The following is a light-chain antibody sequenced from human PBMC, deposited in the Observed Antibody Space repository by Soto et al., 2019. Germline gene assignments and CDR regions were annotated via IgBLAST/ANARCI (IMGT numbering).Light chain of an antibody. V-gene: IGKV3-20*01. CDR1: QSVTNS. J-gene: IGKJ1*01. Sequence: EIVLTQSPATVALSPGERGTLYCRASQSVTNSLAWYQQKPGQAPRLLVYGASSRATGIPDKFSGSGSGTDFTLTIGRLEPEDFAVYYCQQYLITPWTFGQGTKVDIK. CDR2: GAS. CDR3: QQYLITPWT.